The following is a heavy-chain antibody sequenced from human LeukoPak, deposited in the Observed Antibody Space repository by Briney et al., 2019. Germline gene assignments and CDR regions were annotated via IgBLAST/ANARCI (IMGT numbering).Heavy chain of an antibody. CDR2: ISGGST. J-gene: IGHJ4*02. Sequence: GSLRLSCAASGFTVSSNEMSWVRQAPGKGLEWVSSISGGSTYYADSRKGRFTISRDNSKNTLHLQMNSLRAEDTAVYYCAKSGYNRFDYWGQGTLVTVSS. CDR1: GFTVSSNE. CDR3: AKSGYNRFDY. D-gene: IGHD5-24*01. V-gene: IGHV3-38-3*01.